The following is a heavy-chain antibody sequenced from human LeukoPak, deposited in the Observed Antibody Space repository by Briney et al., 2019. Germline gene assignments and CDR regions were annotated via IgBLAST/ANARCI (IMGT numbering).Heavy chain of an antibody. J-gene: IGHJ4*02. Sequence: GGSLRLSCVVSGISLSNYAMTWVRQSPGKGLEWVSYISERGGSTSYADSVKGRFTISRDTSLNTLYLQMNNLRGEDTAVYFCAKRGVVIRGILVIGYHQEAYHYDFWGQGVLVTVSS. V-gene: IGHV3-23*01. CDR2: ISERGGST. D-gene: IGHD3-10*01. CDR3: AKRGVVIRGILVIGYHQEAYHYDF. CDR1: GISLSNYA.